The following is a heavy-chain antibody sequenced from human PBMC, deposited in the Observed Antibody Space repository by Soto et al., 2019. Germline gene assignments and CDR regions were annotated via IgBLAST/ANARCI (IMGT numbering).Heavy chain of an antibody. V-gene: IGHV3-74*01. CDR3: ATAEVDY. CDR1: GYTFGNHW. Sequence: GSLRLSCAVAGYTFGNHWMHWVRQAPGKGLEWVSRMNSDGSIINYADSVKGRFTVSRDNAKNTLYLQMNSLRVEDTAVYYCATAEVDYWGPGTLVTVS. J-gene: IGHJ4*02. CDR2: MNSDGSII.